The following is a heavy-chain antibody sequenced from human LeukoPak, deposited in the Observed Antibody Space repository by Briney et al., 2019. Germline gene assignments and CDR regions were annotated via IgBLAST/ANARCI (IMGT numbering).Heavy chain of an antibody. CDR3: ARAPSEIGGYYPEYFRH. CDR1: GFTLSTYW. Sequence: GGSLRPSCAASGFTLSTYWMHWVRQAPGKGLVWVSRIKSDGSTNYADSVKGRFTISRDNAKNTVSLQMNSLRPEDTGVYYCARAPSEIGGYYPEYFRHWGQGTLVTVSS. J-gene: IGHJ1*01. V-gene: IGHV3-74*01. CDR2: IKSDGST. D-gene: IGHD3-22*01.